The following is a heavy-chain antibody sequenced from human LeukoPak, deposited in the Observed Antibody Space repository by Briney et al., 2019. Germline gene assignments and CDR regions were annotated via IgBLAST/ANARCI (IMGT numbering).Heavy chain of an antibody. V-gene: IGHV3-7*03. Sequence: GGSLRLSCAASGFTFSNSWMSWVRQAPGKGLEWVAKIKQDGSEKYYVDSVKGRFTISRDNSKNTLYLQMNSLRAEDTAVYYCAKDKRSTMVRGVMEDYWGQGTLVTVSS. CDR3: AKDKRSTMVRGVMEDY. CDR2: IKQDGSEK. J-gene: IGHJ4*02. D-gene: IGHD3-10*01. CDR1: GFTFSNSW.